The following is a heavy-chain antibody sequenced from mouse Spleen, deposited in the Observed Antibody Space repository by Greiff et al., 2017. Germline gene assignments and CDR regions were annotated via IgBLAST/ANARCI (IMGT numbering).Heavy chain of an antibody. J-gene: IGHJ4*01. CDR1: GFTFSDYY. D-gene: IGHD1-1*02. CDR2: ISNGGGST. V-gene: IGHV5-12*02. CDR3: ARPRYGDYAMDY. Sequence: DVKLVESGGGLVQPGGSLKLSCATSGFTFSDYYMYWVRQTPEKRLEWVAYISNGGGSTYYPDTVKGRFTISRDNAKNTLYLQMSRLKSEDTAMYYCARPRYGDYAMDYWGQGTSVTVSS.